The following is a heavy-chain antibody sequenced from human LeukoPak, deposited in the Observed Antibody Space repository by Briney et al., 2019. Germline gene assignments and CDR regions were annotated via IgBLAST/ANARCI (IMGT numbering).Heavy chain of an antibody. J-gene: IGHJ4*02. CDR2: IDHSGST. V-gene: IGHV4-59*12. D-gene: IGHD4-17*01. CDR3: ARLRATVSIHAYFDS. CDR1: GGSFSSYY. Sequence: SETLSLTCTVSGGSFSSYYWTWIRQPPGKGLEWIGYIDHSGSTNYNPSLKSRVSISSDTSKNQFSLELSSVTAADTAVYYCARLRATVSIHAYFDSWGQGTLVTVSS.